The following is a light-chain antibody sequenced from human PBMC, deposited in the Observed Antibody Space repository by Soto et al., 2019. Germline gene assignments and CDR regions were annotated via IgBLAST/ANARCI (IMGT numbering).Light chain of an antibody. Sequence: QMTQSPSSLSASVGDSVTITCRASQGIRKDLGWYQQKPGKAPQRLIYGASFLHTGVPSRFSGSGSGTEFTLTISSLQPADFATYFCLQHNHFPWTFGQGTKV. CDR2: GAS. J-gene: IGKJ1*01. V-gene: IGKV1-17*01. CDR3: LQHNHFPWT. CDR1: QGIRKD.